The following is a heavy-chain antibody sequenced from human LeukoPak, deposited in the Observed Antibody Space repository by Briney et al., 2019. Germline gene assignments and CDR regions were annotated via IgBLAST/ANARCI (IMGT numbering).Heavy chain of an antibody. CDR2: IYSGGST. Sequence: GGSLRLSCAASGFTVSSNYMSWVRQAPGKGLEWVSVIYSGGSTYYADSVKGRFTISRDNSKNTLYLQMNSLRAEGTAVYYCASQDSSSSDYWGQGTLVTVSS. CDR1: GFTVSSNY. D-gene: IGHD6-6*01. J-gene: IGHJ4*02. CDR3: ASQDSSSSDY. V-gene: IGHV3-53*01.